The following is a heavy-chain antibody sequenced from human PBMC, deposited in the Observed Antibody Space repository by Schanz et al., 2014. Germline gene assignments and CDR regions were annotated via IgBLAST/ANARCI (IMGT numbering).Heavy chain of an antibody. D-gene: IGHD5-12*01. J-gene: IGHJ4*02. CDR1: GFSFSRYG. Sequence: QIQLVESGGGVVQPGTSLRLSCTISGFSFSRYGMHWVRQAPGKGLEWVAVISSDETVTYYVDSVKGRFTTSRDNSKKTLYVQMNSLRAEDTAVYYCARDRPSGYALDFWGQGTLVTVSS. CDR3: ARDRPSGYALDF. V-gene: IGHV3-30*03. CDR2: ISSDETVT.